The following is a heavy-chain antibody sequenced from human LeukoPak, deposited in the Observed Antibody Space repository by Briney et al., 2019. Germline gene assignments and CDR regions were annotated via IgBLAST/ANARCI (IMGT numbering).Heavy chain of an antibody. Sequence: HPGGSLRLSCAASGFTFSSYSMNWVRQAPGKGLEWVSYISSSSSTIYYADSVKGRFTISRDNAKNSLYLQMNSLRAEDTAVYYCARFIYGDYPDYFDYWGQGTLVTVSS. CDR3: ARFIYGDYPDYFDY. CDR2: ISSSSSTI. D-gene: IGHD4-17*01. V-gene: IGHV3-48*01. CDR1: GFTFSSYS. J-gene: IGHJ4*02.